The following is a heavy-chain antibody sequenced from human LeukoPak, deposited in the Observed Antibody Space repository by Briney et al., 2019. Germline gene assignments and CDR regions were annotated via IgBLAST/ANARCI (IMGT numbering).Heavy chain of an antibody. D-gene: IGHD2-21*01. Sequence: PSETLSLTCTVSGGSISSGGYCWSWIRQHPGKGLEWIGYIYYSGSTYYNPSLKSRVTISVDTSKNQFSLKLSAVTAADTAVYYCARQVRRPMTDYFDYWGQGTLVTVSS. CDR3: ARQVRRPMTDYFDY. J-gene: IGHJ4*02. V-gene: IGHV4-31*03. CDR2: IYYSGST. CDR1: GGSISSGGYC.